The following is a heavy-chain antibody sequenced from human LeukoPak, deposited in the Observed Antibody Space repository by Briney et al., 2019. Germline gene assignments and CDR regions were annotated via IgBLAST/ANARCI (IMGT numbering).Heavy chain of an antibody. CDR1: GGSISSGGYY. V-gene: IGHV4-31*03. J-gene: IGHJ4*02. Sequence: SETLSLTCTVSGGSISSGGYYWSWIRQHPGKGLEWIGYIYYSGSTYYNPSLKSRVTIPVDTSKNQFSLKLSSVPAADTAVYYCASVTTNYYDSSGYQDYWGQGTLVTVSS. D-gene: IGHD3-22*01. CDR2: IYYSGST. CDR3: ASVTTNYYDSSGYQDY.